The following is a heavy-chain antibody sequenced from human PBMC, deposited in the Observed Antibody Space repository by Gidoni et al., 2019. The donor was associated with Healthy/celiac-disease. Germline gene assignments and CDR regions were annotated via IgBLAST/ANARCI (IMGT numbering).Heavy chain of an antibody. Sequence: VQLVESGGGGVQPGRSLRLSCAASGFTFSSYGMHWVRQAPGKGLEWVAVIWYDGSNKYYADSVKGRFTISRDNSKNTLYLQMNSLRAEDTAVYYCAREQREIPPSYYYYGMDVWGQGTTVTVSS. J-gene: IGHJ6*02. CDR2: IWYDGSNK. CDR3: AREQREIPPSYYYYGMDV. V-gene: IGHV3-33*01. CDR1: GFTFSSYG. D-gene: IGHD6-25*01.